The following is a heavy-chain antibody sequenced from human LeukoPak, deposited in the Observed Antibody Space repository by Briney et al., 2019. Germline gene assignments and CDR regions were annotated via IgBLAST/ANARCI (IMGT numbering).Heavy chain of an antibody. V-gene: IGHV3-21*05. Sequence: GGSLRLSCAASGFTFSSYSMTWLRQAPGKRLEWVSYINSGGSDISYADSVKGRFTISRDNAKNSLDLQMDSLRAEDTAVYYCARGSAGDSSGYYYLYYFDYWGQGTLVTVSS. D-gene: IGHD3-22*01. J-gene: IGHJ4*02. CDR3: ARGSAGDSSGYYYLYYFDY. CDR1: GFTFSSYS. CDR2: INSGGSDI.